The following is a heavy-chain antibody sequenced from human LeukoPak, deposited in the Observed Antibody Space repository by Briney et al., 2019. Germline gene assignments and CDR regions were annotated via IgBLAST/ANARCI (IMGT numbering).Heavy chain of an antibody. CDR2: IRGSGGST. V-gene: IGHV3-23*01. CDR1: GFTFSSYA. Sequence: GGSLRLSCAASGFTFSSYAMSWVRQAPGKGLEWVSAIRGSGGSTNYGDSVQGRFTVFRDNAKKTLYLQMNSLRVEDTATYFCGQVGYWGQGTLVTVAP. J-gene: IGHJ4*02. CDR3: GQVGY.